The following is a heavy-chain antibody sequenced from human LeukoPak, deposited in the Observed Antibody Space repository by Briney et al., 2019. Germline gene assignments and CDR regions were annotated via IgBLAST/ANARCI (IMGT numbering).Heavy chain of an antibody. V-gene: IGHV3-74*01. CDR1: GFTFSIYW. CDR2: INSDGSGT. CDR3: AKARGSSVYEQFDY. Sequence: PGGSLRLSCAASGFTFSIYWMHWVRQGPGKGLVWVSRINSDGSGTTYADSVKGRFTISRDNSKNTLYLQMNSLRADDTAVYYCAKARGSSVYEQFDYWGQGTQVTVSP. J-gene: IGHJ4*02. D-gene: IGHD5/OR15-5a*01.